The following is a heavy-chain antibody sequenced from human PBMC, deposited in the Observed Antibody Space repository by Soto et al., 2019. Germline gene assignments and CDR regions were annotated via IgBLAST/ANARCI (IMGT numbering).Heavy chain of an antibody. Sequence: PSETLSLTCAVYGGSFSGYYWSWIRQPPGKGLEWIGEINHSGSTNYNPSLKSRVTISVDTSKNQFSLKLSSVTAADTAVYYCASLYSSGGTLYYYGMDVWGQGTTVTVSS. V-gene: IGHV4-34*01. J-gene: IGHJ6*02. CDR1: GGSFSGYY. CDR2: INHSGST. CDR3: ASLYSSGGTLYYYGMDV. D-gene: IGHD6-19*01.